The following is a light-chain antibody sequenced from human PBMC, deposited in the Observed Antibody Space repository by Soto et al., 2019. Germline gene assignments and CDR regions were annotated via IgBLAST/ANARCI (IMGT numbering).Light chain of an antibody. J-gene: IGKJ5*01. CDR3: QQYVTSPAIT. CDR2: GAT. Sequence: EIVLTQSPGALSLSPGERATLSCWASESVGDYLAWYQQKPGQAPRLLIYGATKRTSGTPDRFSGTGSETAFTLAISRLEPGDFAVYYRQQYVTSPAITFGQGTRLEIK. CDR1: ESVGDY. V-gene: IGKV3-20*01.